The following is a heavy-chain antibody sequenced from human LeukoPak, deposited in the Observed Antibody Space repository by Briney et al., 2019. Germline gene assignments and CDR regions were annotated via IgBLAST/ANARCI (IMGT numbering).Heavy chain of an antibody. J-gene: IGHJ4*02. CDR3: TTVFPDSSSWSDFDY. CDR1: GFTFSSYA. D-gene: IGHD6-13*01. CDR2: ISGSGGST. V-gene: IGHV3-23*01. Sequence: PGGSLRLSCAASGFTFSSYAMSWVRQAPGKGLEWVSAISGSGGSTYYADSVKGRFTISRDNSKNTLYLQMNSLKTEDTAVYYCTTVFPDSSSWSDFDYWGQGTLVTVSS.